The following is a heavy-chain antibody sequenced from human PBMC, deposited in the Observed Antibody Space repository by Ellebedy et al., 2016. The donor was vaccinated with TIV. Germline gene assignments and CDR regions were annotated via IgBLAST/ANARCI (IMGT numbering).Heavy chain of an antibody. CDR1: GYTFTSYY. CDR2: INPSDGFT. V-gene: IGHV1-46*01. D-gene: IGHD3-22*01. J-gene: IGHJ3*01. Sequence: AASVKVSCKASGYTFTSYYIHWVRQAPGQGLQWMGIINPSDGFTTYAQKVQGRVTLTEDTSTETAYMELRILTFEDTAVHYCAIDRGSAYYQKDSLDVWGQGTLVTVSS. CDR3: AIDRGSAYYQKDSLDV.